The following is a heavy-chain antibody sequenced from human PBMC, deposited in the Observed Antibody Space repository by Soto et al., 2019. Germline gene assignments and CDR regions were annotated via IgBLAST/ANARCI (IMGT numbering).Heavy chain of an antibody. D-gene: IGHD3-9*01. CDR1: GGTFRRYA. J-gene: IGHJ4*02. Sequence: RASVKVSCKAPGGTFRRYAISWVRQAPGQGLEWMGGIIPIFGTTQYAQNFQGRVTITADEPTSTAYMDLNSLRSEDTAMYYWARVPLFDTTGYYGPFDYGGPGTLVTVSS. V-gene: IGHV1-69*13. CDR3: ARVPLFDTTGYYGPFDY. CDR2: IIPIFGTT.